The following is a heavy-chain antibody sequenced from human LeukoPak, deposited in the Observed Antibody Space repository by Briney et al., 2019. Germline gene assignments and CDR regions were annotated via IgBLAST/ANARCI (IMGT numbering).Heavy chain of an antibody. CDR1: GGSISSYY. CDR2: IYYSGST. CDR3: ARDAHIRMAFDV. Sequence: SETLSLTCTVSGGSISSYYWSWIRQPPGKGLEWIGYIYYSGSTNYNPSLKSRVTISVDTSKNQFSVKLTSVTAADTATYYCARDAHIRMAFDVWGQGTKVTVSS. V-gene: IGHV4-59*12. J-gene: IGHJ3*01.